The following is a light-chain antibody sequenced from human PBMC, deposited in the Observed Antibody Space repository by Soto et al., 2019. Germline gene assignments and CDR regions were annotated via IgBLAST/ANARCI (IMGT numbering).Light chain of an antibody. CDR3: SSYTSSSTLYVV. Sequence: QSALTQPASVSGSPGQSITIPCTGTSSDVGAYNYVSWYQQHPGKAPKLMIYDVTNRPSGVSNRFSGSKSGNTASLTISGLQAEDEADYYCSSYTSSSTLYVVFGGGTKLTVL. CDR2: DVT. J-gene: IGLJ2*01. CDR1: SSDVGAYNY. V-gene: IGLV2-14*03.